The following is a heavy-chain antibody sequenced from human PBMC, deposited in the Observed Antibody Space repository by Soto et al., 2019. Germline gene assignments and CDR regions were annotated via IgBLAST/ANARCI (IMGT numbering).Heavy chain of an antibody. CDR2: TYHRSKWYN. V-gene: IGHV6-1*01. D-gene: IGHD2-15*01. CDR3: ASGIHCSGGSCYLGT. CDR1: GDSVSSNSAA. J-gene: IGHJ5*02. Sequence: SQTLSLTCAISGDSVSSNSAAWNWIRQSPSRGLEWLGRTYHRSKWYNDYAVSVKSRITINPDTSKNQFSLQLNSVTPEDTAVYYCASGIHCSGGSCYLGTWGQGTLVTVSS.